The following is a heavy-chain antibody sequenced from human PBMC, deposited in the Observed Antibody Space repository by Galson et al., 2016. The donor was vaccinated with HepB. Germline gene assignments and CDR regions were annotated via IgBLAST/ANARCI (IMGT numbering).Heavy chain of an antibody. J-gene: IGHJ2*01. CDR3: AKSRSNYGDYVDWYFDL. D-gene: IGHD4-17*01. V-gene: IGHV3-23*01. Sequence: SLRLSCAASGFIFSSYAMSWVRQAPGKGLEWVSGISGSGGSTYHADSVKGRFTVSRDNSKNTLYLQMNSLRAEDTAVYYCAKSRSNYGDYVDWYFDLWGRGTLVTVSS. CDR1: GFIFSSYA. CDR2: ISGSGGST.